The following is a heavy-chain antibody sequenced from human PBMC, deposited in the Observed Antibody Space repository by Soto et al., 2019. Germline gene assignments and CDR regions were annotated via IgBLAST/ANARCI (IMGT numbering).Heavy chain of an antibody. V-gene: IGHV4-59*08. Sequence: PSETLSLTCTVSGGSISSYYWSWIRQPPGKGLEWIGYIYYSGSTNYNPSLKSRVTISVDTSKNQFSLKLSSVTAADTAVFYCARAHSDYDPFDYWGQGTLVTVS. CDR2: IYYSGST. J-gene: IGHJ4*02. D-gene: IGHD5-12*01. CDR3: ARAHSDYDPFDY. CDR1: GGSISSYY.